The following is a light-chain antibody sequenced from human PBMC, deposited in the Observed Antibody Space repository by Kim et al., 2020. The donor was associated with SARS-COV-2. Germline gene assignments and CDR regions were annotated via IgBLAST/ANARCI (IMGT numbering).Light chain of an antibody. CDR2: DAF. CDR3: QQRGNWPLT. J-gene: IGKJ4*01. CDR1: QSVGNS. Sequence: PGERAPLSCRAGQSVGNSLAWYQHKPGQAPRLLIYDAFNRAAGIPARFSGSGSGPDFTLTISSLEAEDFAVYYCQQRGNWPLTFGGGTKVDIK. V-gene: IGKV3-11*01.